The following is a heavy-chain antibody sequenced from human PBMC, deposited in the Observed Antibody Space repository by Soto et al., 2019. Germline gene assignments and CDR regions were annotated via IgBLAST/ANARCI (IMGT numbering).Heavy chain of an antibody. CDR3: ARAGYSSGWGMGYYYYYYGMDV. CDR2: IYYSGST. D-gene: IGHD6-19*01. V-gene: IGHV4-59*01. Sequence: PSETLSLTCTVSGGSISSYYWSWIRQPPGKGLEWIGYIYYSGSTNYNPSLKSRVTISVDTSKNQFSLKLSSVTAADTAVYYCARAGYSSGWGMGYYYYYYGMDVWCQGTTVTVSS. CDR1: GGSISSYY. J-gene: IGHJ6*02.